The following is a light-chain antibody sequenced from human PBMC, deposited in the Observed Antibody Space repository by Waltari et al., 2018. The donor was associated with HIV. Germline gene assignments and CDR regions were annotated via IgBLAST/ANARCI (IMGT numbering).Light chain of an antibody. CDR3: QQYGSSPLYT. CDR2: GAS. V-gene: IGKV3-20*01. J-gene: IGKJ2*01. CDR1: QSVSSSY. Sequence: EIVLTQSPGTLSLYQGERATLPCKAIQSVSSSYLAWYQQKPGQAPRLLIYGASSRATGIPYRFSGSGSGTDFTLTISRLETEDFAVYYCQQYGSSPLYTFGQGTKLEIK.